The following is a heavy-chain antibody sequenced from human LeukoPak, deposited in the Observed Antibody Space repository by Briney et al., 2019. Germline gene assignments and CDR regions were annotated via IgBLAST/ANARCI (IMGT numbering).Heavy chain of an antibody. CDR1: GFTFSSYD. CDR3: ARGPIVGITETKGYFDY. D-gene: IGHD1-7*01. CDR2: VGTAADT. J-gene: IGHJ4*02. V-gene: IGHV3-13*01. Sequence: GGSLRLSCAASGFTFSSYDMHWVRQATGRGLEWVSSVGTAADTYYPGSVKGPFTISRENTKNSLYLQMNSLRAGDTAVYYCARGPIVGITETKGYFDYWGQGILVTVSS.